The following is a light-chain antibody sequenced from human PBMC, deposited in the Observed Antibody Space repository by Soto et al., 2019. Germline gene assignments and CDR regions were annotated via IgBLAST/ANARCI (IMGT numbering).Light chain of an antibody. J-gene: IGKJ1*01. V-gene: IGKV1-39*01. CDR3: QQSYNTPWT. Sequence: DIQMTQSPSSLSASVGDRITITCRASQSISNYLNWYQQKPGKAPNLLIYAASSLQSGVSSRFSGSGSGTDFTLTIRSLQPEDFATYYCQQSYNTPWTFGQGTKVEIK. CDR1: QSISNY. CDR2: AAS.